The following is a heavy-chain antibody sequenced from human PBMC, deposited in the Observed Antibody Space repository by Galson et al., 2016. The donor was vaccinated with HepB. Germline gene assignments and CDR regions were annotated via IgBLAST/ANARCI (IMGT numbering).Heavy chain of an antibody. J-gene: IGHJ3*02. CDR2: ISGTGGS. Sequence: SLRLSCAASRFTFSNYAMTWVRQAPGKGLEWVSAISGTGGSYYADSVKGRFTISRDNSKNTVFLQMNGLRAEDTALYYCAKDNWFGELFSGDAFDIWGQGTMVTVSS. D-gene: IGHD3-10*01. V-gene: IGHV3-23*01. CDR3: AKDNWFGELFSGDAFDI. CDR1: RFTFSNYA.